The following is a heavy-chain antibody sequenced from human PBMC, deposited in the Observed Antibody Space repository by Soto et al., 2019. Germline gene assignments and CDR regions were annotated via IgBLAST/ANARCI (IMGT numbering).Heavy chain of an antibody. V-gene: IGHV3-30*18. CDR3: AKDPNLSYLERIAAAKGYFQH. CDR2: ISYDGSNK. Sequence: QVQLVESGGGVVQPGRSLRLSCAASGFTFSSYGMHWVRQAPGKGLEWVAVISYDGSNKYYADSVKGRFTISRDNSKNTLYLQMNSLRAEDTAVYYCAKDPNLSYLERIAAAKGYFQHWGQGTLVTVSS. D-gene: IGHD6-13*01. J-gene: IGHJ1*01. CDR1: GFTFSSYG.